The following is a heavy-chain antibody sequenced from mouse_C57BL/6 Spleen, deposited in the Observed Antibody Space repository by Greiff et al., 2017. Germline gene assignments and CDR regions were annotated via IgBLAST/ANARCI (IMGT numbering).Heavy chain of an antibody. CDR2: ISDGGSYT. V-gene: IGHV5-4*03. Sequence: DVTLVESGGGLVKPGGSLKLSCAASGFTFSSYALSWVRQTPEKRLEWVATISDGGSYTYYPDNVKGRFTISRDNAKNNLYLQMSHLKSEDTAMYYCARGDGYSGHFDYWGQGTTLTVSS. CDR1: GFTFSSYA. D-gene: IGHD2-3*01. J-gene: IGHJ2*01. CDR3: ARGDGYSGHFDY.